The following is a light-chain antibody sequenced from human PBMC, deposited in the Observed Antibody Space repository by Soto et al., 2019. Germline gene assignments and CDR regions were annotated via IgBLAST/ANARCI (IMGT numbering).Light chain of an antibody. V-gene: IGKV3-11*01. CDR3: QQRSNWPGLT. Sequence: EIVLTQSPATLSLSPGERATLSCRASQSVSSYLAWYQQKPCQAPRLLIYDASNRATGIPARFSGSGSGTDFTLTISSLEPEDFAVYYCQQRSNWPGLTFGGGTKVDIK. CDR2: DAS. J-gene: IGKJ4*01. CDR1: QSVSSY.